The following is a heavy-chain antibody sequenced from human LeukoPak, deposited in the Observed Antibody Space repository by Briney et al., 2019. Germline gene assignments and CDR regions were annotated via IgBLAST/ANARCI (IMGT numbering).Heavy chain of an antibody. J-gene: IGHJ5*02. CDR1: GGSISSGSYY. V-gene: IGHV4-61*02. CDR3: ARGIVVVPAAIEWFDP. Sequence: SQTLSLTCTVSGGSISSGSYYWSWIRQPAGKGLEWIGRIYTSGSTNYNPSLKSRVTISVGTSKNQFSLKLSSVTAADTAVYYCARGIVVVPAAIEWFDPWGQGTLVTVSS. CDR2: IYTSGST. D-gene: IGHD2-2*02.